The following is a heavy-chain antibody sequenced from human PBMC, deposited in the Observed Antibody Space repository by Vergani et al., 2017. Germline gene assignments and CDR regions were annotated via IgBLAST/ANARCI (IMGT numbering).Heavy chain of an antibody. D-gene: IGHD4-17*01. CDR1: GGSFSDYY. V-gene: IGHV4-34*01. CDR2: INHSGST. Sequence: QVQLQQWGAGLLKPSETLSLTCAVYGGSFSDYYWSWIRQPPGKGLEWIGEINHSGSTNYNPSLKSRVTISVDTSKNQFSLKLSSVTAADTAVYYCARGSMTTVTRTTLYYYRDVWGKGTTVTVSS. J-gene: IGHJ6*03. CDR3: ARGSMTTVTRTTLYYYRDV.